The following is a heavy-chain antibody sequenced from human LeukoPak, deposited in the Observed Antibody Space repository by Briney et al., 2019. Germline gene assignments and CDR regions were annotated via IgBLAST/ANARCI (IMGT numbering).Heavy chain of an antibody. CDR1: GFTFSSYA. V-gene: IGHV3-23*01. J-gene: IGHJ2*01. CDR2: ISGSGGST. D-gene: IGHD1-26*01. CDR3: AKVNWELPYRYFDL. Sequence: GGSLRLSCAASGFTFSSYAMSWVRQAPGKGLEWVSAISGSGGSTYYADSVKGRFTISRDNSKNMLYLQMNSLRAEDTAVYYCAKVNWELPYRYFDLWGRGTLVTVSS.